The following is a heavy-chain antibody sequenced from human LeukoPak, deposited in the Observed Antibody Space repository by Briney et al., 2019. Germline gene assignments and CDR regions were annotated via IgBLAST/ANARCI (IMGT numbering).Heavy chain of an antibody. D-gene: IGHD2-15*01. Sequence: ASVNVSCKAPGYTFTGYYMHWVRQAPGQGLEWMGWINPNSGGTNYAQKFQGRVTMTRDTSISTAYMELSRLRSDDTAVCYCARPHCSGGSCPNWFDPWGQGTLVTVSS. CDR2: INPNSGGT. J-gene: IGHJ5*02. V-gene: IGHV1-2*02. CDR3: ARPHCSGGSCPNWFDP. CDR1: GYTFTGYY.